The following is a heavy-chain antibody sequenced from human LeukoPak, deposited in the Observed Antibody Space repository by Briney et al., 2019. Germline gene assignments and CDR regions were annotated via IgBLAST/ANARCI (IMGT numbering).Heavy chain of an antibody. V-gene: IGHV4-59*01. D-gene: IGHD6-25*01. CDR1: GGSISPYY. Sequence: PSETLSLTCSVSGGSISPYYWRWLRQSPGKGLEWIGYVYYKGNTKYNPSLKNRVIMSVDSSKNQFSLSLRSVTPSDTGFYFCARNSAHSSGFYRLDFWGPGTLVTVSS. CDR3: ARNSAHSSGFYRLDF. J-gene: IGHJ4*02. CDR2: VYYKGNT.